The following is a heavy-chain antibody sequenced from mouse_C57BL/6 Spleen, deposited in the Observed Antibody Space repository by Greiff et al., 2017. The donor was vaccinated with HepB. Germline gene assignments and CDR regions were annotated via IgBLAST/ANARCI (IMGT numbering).Heavy chain of an antibody. D-gene: IGHD1-1*01. J-gene: IGHJ2*01. V-gene: IGHV1-76*01. CDR1: GYTFTDYY. CDR2: IYPGSGNT. CDR3: ARSPDYYGSSWGYYFDY. Sequence: QVQLQQSGAELVRPGASVKLSCKASGYTFTDYYINWVKQRPGQGLEWIARIYPGSGNTYYNEKFKGKATLTAEKSSSTAYMQLSSLTSEDSAVYFCARSPDYYGSSWGYYFDYWGQGTTLTVSS.